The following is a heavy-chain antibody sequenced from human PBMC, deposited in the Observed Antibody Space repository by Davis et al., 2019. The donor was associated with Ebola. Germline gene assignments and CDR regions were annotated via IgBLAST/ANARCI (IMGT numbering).Heavy chain of an antibody. Sequence: ASAQVSCKASGYTFTSYGISWVRQAPGQGLEWMGWISAYNGNTNYAQKLQGRVTMTTDTSTSTAYMELRSLRSDDTAVDYWVVGQQLLPDIDYWGQGTLVTVSS. CDR3: VVGQQLLPDIDY. CDR1: GYTFTSYG. D-gene: IGHD6-13*01. J-gene: IGHJ4*02. CDR2: ISAYNGNT. V-gene: IGHV1-18*04.